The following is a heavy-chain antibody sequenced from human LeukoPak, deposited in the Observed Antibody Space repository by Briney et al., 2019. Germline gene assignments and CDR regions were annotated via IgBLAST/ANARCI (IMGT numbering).Heavy chain of an antibody. J-gene: IGHJ5*02. CDR3: ARVTAGGWFDP. D-gene: IGHD6-13*01. V-gene: IGHV3-48*01. CDR2: ISSSSSTI. CDR1: GFTFSSYS. Sequence: GGSLRLSCAASGFTFSSYSMNWVRQAPGKGLEWVSYISSSSSTIYYADSVKGRFTISRDNAKDSLYLQMSSLRAEDTAVYYCARVTAGGWFDPWGQGTLVTVSS.